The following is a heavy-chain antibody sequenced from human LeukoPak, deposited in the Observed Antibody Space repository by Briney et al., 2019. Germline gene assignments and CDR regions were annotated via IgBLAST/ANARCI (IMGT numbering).Heavy chain of an antibody. D-gene: IGHD5-24*01. J-gene: IGHJ5*02. CDR1: GGSSSGYY. Sequence: SETLSLTCAVYGGSSSGYYWSWIRQPPGKGLEWIGEINHSGSTNYNPSLKSRVTISVDTSKNQFSLKLSSVTAADTAVYYCARGRGRWLQFNWFDPWGQGTLVTVSS. CDR3: ARGRGRWLQFNWFDP. V-gene: IGHV4-34*01. CDR2: INHSGST.